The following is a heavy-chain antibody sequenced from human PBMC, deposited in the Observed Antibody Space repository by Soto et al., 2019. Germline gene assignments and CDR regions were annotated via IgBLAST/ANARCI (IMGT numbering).Heavy chain of an antibody. D-gene: IGHD5-18*01. CDR3: ASNVDTAIAYYYYYGMDV. V-gene: IGHV4-61*01. Sequence: SENLSLTCTVSGGSVSSGSYYWSWIRQPPGKGLEWIGYIYYSGSTNYNPSLKSRVTISVDTSKNQFSLKLSSVTAADTAVYYCASNVDTAIAYYYYYGMDVWGQGTTVTVSS. CDR1: GGSVSSGSYY. J-gene: IGHJ6*02. CDR2: IYYSGST.